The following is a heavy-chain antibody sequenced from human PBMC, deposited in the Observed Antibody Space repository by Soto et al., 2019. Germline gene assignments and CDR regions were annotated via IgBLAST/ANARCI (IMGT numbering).Heavy chain of an antibody. CDR3: AIGNPDWFDP. V-gene: IGHV4-4*07. Sequence: PSETLSLTCTVSGGSISSYYWSWIRQPAGKGLEWIVRIYTSGSTYYTPPLKSRVPMSVDTSKTPCSLRLSSVTATDTAVYFCAIGNPDWFDPWGQGTLVTVSS. J-gene: IGHJ5*02. D-gene: IGHD1-1*01. CDR1: GGSISSYY. CDR2: IYTSGST.